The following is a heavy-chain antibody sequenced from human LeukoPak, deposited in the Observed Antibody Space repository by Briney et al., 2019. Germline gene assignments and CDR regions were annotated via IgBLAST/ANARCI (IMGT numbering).Heavy chain of an antibody. Sequence: SETLSLTCAVYGRSLSGYYWNWIRQPPGKGLEWIGRISYSGNTYYNPSLKSRATISVDTPKNQFSLKLSSVTASDTAVYYCARQVRSSQEKRFDFWGRGTLVTVSS. CDR3: ARQVRSSQEKRFDF. D-gene: IGHD2-2*01. CDR1: GRSLSGYY. CDR2: ISYSGNT. J-gene: IGHJ4*02. V-gene: IGHV4-34*01.